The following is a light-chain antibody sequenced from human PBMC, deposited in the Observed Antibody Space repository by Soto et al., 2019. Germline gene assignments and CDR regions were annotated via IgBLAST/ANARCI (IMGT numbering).Light chain of an antibody. CDR3: QQYETFSGT. CDR1: QSVSGW. Sequence: DIQRPQPSFTLSASVGDTVTVPGRASQSVSGWLAWYQQKPGEAPKLLIYDASALPRGVPSRFSGSGSGTKFTLTIASLQPDDFATYYCQQYETFSGTFGPGAKVDIK. CDR2: DAS. J-gene: IGKJ1*01. V-gene: IGKV1-5*01.